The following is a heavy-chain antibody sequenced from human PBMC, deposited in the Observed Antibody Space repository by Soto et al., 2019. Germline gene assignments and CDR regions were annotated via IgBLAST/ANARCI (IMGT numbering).Heavy chain of an antibody. CDR1: GFTFSSYA. Sequence: LRLSCAASGFTFSSYAMSWVRQAPGKRLEWVSAISGSGGSTYYADSVKGRFTISRGNSKNTLYLQMNSLRAEDTAVYYCAKGGTVTPTLVDSWGQGPLVTLSS. V-gene: IGHV3-23*01. CDR3: AKGGTVTPTLVDS. J-gene: IGHJ4*02. CDR2: ISGSGGST. D-gene: IGHD4-17*01.